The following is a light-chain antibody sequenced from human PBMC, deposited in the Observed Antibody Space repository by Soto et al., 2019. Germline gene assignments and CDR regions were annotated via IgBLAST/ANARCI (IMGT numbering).Light chain of an antibody. CDR1: QSLVHSDGIAY. CDR3: MQGTHWPIT. CDR2: KVS. J-gene: IGKJ5*01. V-gene: IGKV2-30*02. Sequence: DVVMTQSPLSLPVTLGQPASISCRSNQSLVHSDGIAYFSWFQQRPGRSPRRLIYKVSNRDSGVPARFSGSGSGTDFALKIRRVEAEDVGVYYCMQGTHWPITFGQGT.